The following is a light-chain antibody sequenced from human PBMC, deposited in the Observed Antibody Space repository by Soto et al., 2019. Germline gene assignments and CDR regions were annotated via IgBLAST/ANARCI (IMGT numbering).Light chain of an antibody. Sequence: IQLTQSPASLSASVGDRVTLTCRASRGIRSYLAWYQQKPGQAPKLLIYAASTMASGVPARFSGSGSGTDFTLTISSLQPEDFATYYCQQLNSYPCTFGQGTKLEIK. CDR2: AAS. V-gene: IGKV1-9*01. J-gene: IGKJ2*02. CDR1: RGIRSY. CDR3: QQLNSYPCT.